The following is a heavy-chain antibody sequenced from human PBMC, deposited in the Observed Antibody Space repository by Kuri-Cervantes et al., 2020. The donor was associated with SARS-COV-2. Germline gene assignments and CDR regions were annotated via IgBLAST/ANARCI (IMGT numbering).Heavy chain of an antibody. V-gene: IGHV1-8*01. CDR1: GYTFTSYD. CDR3: GRALKGKQWLVRYYFDY. Sequence: ASVKVPCKASGYTFTSYDINWVRQATGQGLEWMGWLNPSSGNTGYAQRFQGRVTMTRNTSISTAYMELSSLRSEDTAVYYCGRALKGKQWLVRYYFDYWGQGTLVTVSS. CDR2: LNPSSGNT. J-gene: IGHJ4*02. D-gene: IGHD6-19*01.